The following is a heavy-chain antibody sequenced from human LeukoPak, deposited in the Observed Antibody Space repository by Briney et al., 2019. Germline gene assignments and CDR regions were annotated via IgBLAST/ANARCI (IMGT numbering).Heavy chain of an antibody. D-gene: IGHD3-22*01. CDR2: ISWNSGSI. CDR3: AKDLPRYYDSSGSYGMDV. V-gene: IGHV3-9*01. CDR1: GFTFDDYA. J-gene: IGHJ6*02. Sequence: TGGSLRLSYAASGFTFDDYAMHWVRHAPGKGLEWVSGISWNSGSIGYADSVKGRFTISRDNAKNSLYLQMNSLRAEDTALYYCAKDLPRYYDSSGSYGMDVWGQGTTVTVSS.